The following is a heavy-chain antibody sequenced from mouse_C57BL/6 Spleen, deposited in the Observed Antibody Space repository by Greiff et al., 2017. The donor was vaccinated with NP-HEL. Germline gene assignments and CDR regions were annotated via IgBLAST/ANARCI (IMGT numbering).Heavy chain of an antibody. Sequence: QVQLQQPGAELVMPGASVKLSCKASGYTFTSYWMHWVKQRPGQGLEWIGEIDPSDSYTNYNQKFKGKSTLTVDKSSSTAYMQLSSLTSEGSAVYYCARRGYDYDGGFAYWGQGTLVTVSA. CDR1: GYTFTSYW. CDR2: IDPSDSYT. CDR3: ARRGYDYDGGFAY. D-gene: IGHD2-4*01. J-gene: IGHJ3*01. V-gene: IGHV1-69*01.